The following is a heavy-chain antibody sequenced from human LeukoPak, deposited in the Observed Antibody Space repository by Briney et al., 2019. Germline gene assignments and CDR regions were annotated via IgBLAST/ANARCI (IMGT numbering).Heavy chain of an antibody. CDR2: IKQDGSEK. CDR3: ARDPLSVVVTGYHRGQGWFDP. D-gene: IGHD2-21*02. J-gene: IGHJ5*02. Sequence: GGSLRLSCAASGFTFSSYWMSWVRQAPGKGLEWVANIKQDGSEKYYVDSVKGRFTISRDNAKNSLYLQMNSLRAEDTAVYYCARDPLSVVVTGYHRGQGWFDPWGQGTLVTVSS. CDR1: GFTFSSYW. V-gene: IGHV3-7*01.